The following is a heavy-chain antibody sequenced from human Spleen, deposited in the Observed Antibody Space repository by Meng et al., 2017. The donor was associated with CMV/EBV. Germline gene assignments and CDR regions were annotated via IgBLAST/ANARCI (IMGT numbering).Heavy chain of an antibody. J-gene: IGHJ4*02. D-gene: IGHD1-26*01. V-gene: IGHV4-59*01. CDR2: IYYSGST. CDR1: GGSISSYY. CDR3: VAYLVGIGGRGY. Sequence: SETLSLTCNVSGGSISSYYWSWIRQPPGKGLEWIGYIYYSGSTNYNPSLRSRVTITVDTPKNQFSLELTSVTAADTAVYYCVAYLVGIGGRGYWGQGTVVTVSS.